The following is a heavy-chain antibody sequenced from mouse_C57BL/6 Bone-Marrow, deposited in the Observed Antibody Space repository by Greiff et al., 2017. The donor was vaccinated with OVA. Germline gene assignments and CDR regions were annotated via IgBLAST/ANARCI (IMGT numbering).Heavy chain of an antibody. D-gene: IGHD2-5*01. CDR2: IDPETGGT. Sequence: QVQLQQSGAELVRPGASVTLSCKASGYTFTDYEMHWVKQTPVHGLEWIGAIDPETGGTAYNQKFKGKAILTAEKSSSTAYMELRSLTSDDSAVYYCTRGYSNYYAMDYWGQGTSVTVSS. CDR3: TRGYSNYYAMDY. CDR1: GYTFTDYE. J-gene: IGHJ4*01. V-gene: IGHV1-15*01.